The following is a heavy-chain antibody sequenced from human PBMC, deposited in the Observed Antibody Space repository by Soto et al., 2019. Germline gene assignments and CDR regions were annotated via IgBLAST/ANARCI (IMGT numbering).Heavy chain of an antibody. CDR1: GFTFSNAW. CDR2: IKSKTDGGTT. D-gene: IGHD3-16*02. V-gene: IGHV3-15*07. CDR3: TPHSHYDYVWGSYPSDV. Sequence: GGSLRLSCAASGFTFSNAWMNWVRQAPGKGLEWVGRIKSKTDGGTTDYAAPVKGRFTISRDDSKNTLYLQMNSLKTEDTAVYYCTPHSHYDYVWGSYPSDVWGQGTTVTVSS. J-gene: IGHJ6*02.